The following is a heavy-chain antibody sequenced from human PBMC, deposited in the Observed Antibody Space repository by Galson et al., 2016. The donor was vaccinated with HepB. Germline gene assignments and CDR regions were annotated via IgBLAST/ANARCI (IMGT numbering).Heavy chain of an antibody. CDR1: GASISSYY. CDR3: ANLGYCSGGDCYSVD. D-gene: IGHD2-15*01. J-gene: IGHJ4*02. Sequence: SETLSLTCTFSGASISSYYWSWIRQSPGRGLEWLGYIYYTGTTNYNPSLKSRITMSLDKSKNQFSLKLNSVTAADTAVYYCANLGYCSGGDCYSVDWGQGTMVTVSS. CDR2: IYYTGTT. V-gene: IGHV4-59*12.